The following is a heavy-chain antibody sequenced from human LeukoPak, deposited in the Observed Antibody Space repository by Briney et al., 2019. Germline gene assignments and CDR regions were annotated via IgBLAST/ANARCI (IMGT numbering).Heavy chain of an antibody. CDR3: ARESTIAMAGLDGFDV. CDR2: VNPNTGDR. V-gene: IGHV1-8*01. D-gene: IGHD6-19*01. J-gene: IGHJ3*01. Sequence: ASVKVSCKASGYTFTNYDINWVRQASGQGLEWMGWVNPNTGDRGYAPNFQGRITLTRSASISTAFMELSGLASDDTAIYYCARESTIAMAGLDGFDVWGRGTMVTVSS. CDR1: GYTFTNYD.